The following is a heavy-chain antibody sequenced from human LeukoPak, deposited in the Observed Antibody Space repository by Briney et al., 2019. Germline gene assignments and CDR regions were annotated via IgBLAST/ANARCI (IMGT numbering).Heavy chain of an antibody. CDR2: IYSSGST. CDR3: ARSSGSTLGRFDY. J-gene: IGHJ4*02. Sequence: ASETLSLTCTVSGDSISSYYWSWIRQPAGKGLEWIGLIYSSGSTNYNPSLKSRVTMSADTSKNQFSLKLSSVTAAGTAAYFCARSSGSTLGRFDYWGQGSLVTVSS. V-gene: IGHV4-4*07. CDR1: GDSISSYY. D-gene: IGHD1-26*01.